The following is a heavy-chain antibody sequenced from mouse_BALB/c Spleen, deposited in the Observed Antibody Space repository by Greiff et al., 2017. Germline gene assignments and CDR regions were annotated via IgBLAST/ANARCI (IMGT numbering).Heavy chain of an antibody. CDR1: GFSLTSYG. D-gene: IGHD2-3*01. CDR3: ARVYDGYYRYYFDY. Sequence: VKLMESGPGLVQPSQSLSITCTVSGFSLTSYGVHWVRQSPGKGLEWLGVIWSGGSTDYNAAFISRLSISKDNSKSQVFFKMNSLQADDTAIYYCARVYDGYYRYYFDYWGQGTTLTVSS. J-gene: IGHJ2*01. V-gene: IGHV2-4-1*01. CDR2: IWSGGST.